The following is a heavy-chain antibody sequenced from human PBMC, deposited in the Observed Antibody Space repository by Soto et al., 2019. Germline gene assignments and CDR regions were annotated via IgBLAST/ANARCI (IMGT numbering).Heavy chain of an antibody. J-gene: IGHJ4*02. V-gene: IGHV3-23*01. CDR3: ARRDAGY. Sequence: GGSLRLSCAASGFTFSTYTMGWVRQAPGKGLEWVSTITGGGDITYYADYVKGRFTISRDNSKNTLSLNMEILRAEDTAVYYCARRDAGYWGQGTLVTVSS. D-gene: IGHD2-21*02. CDR1: GFTFSTYT. CDR2: ITGGGDIT.